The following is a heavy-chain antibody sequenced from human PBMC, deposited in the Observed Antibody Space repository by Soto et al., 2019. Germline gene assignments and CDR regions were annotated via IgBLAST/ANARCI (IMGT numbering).Heavy chain of an antibody. CDR2: FDPEDGET. J-gene: IGHJ5*02. V-gene: IGHV1-24*01. Sequence: ASVKDSFKVCGYPVTELSIHLVRQAPGKGLEWMGGFDPEDGETIYAQKFQGGVTMTEDTSTDTAYMELSSLRSEDTAVYYCATVAARSGWFDPWGQGTMVTVSS. CDR3: ATVAARSGWFDP. D-gene: IGHD6-6*01. CDR1: GYPVTELS.